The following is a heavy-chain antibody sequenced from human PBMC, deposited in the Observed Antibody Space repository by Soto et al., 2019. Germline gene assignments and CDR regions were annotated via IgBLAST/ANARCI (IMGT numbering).Heavy chain of an antibody. CDR3: ATHREGATYYFDY. V-gene: IGHV1-58*01. Sequence: SVKVSCKASTFTFTSSAVQWVRQAREQRLEWIGWIVVGSGNTKYAQNFQERVTITRDMSSGTAYLELSSLRSEDTAVYYCATHREGATYYFDYWGQGTLVTVSS. D-gene: IGHD1-26*01. CDR2: IVVGSGNT. CDR1: TFTFTSSA. J-gene: IGHJ4*02.